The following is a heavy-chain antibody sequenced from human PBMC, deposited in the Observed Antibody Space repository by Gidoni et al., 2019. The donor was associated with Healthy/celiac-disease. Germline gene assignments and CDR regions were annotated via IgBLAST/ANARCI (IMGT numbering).Heavy chain of an antibody. V-gene: IGHV1-46*01. D-gene: IGHD3-22*01. CDR2: INPSGGST. CDR3: ARGVSITMIVVVTPRFDP. Sequence: QGLEWMGIINPSGGSTSYAQKFQGRVTMTRDTSTSTVYMELSSLRSEDTAVYYCARGVSITMIVVVTPRFDPWGQGTLVTVSS. J-gene: IGHJ5*02.